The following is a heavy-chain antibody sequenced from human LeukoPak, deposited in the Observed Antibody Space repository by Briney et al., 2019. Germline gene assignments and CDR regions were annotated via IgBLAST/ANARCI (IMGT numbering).Heavy chain of an antibody. CDR3: AKGYSSGWGRAFDI. D-gene: IGHD6-19*01. Sequence: GGSLRLSCAASGFTFSNYEMNWVRQAPGKGLEWLSYISGNGNTIYYADSVKGRFTISRDNSKNTLYLQMNSLRVEDTAVYYCAKGYSSGWGRAFDIWGQGTMVTVSS. V-gene: IGHV3-48*03. CDR2: ISGNGNTI. CDR1: GFTFSNYE. J-gene: IGHJ3*02.